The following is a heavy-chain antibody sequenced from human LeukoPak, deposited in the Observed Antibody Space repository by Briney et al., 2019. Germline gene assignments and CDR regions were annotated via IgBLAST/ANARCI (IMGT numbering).Heavy chain of an antibody. CDR3: ARVREPNYYFDY. Sequence: SETLSLTCAVYGGSFSGCYWSWIRQPPGKGLEWIGEINHSGSTNYNPSLKSRVTISVDTSKNQFSLKLSSVTAADTAVYYCARVREPNYYFDYWGQGTLVTVSS. CDR1: GGSFSGCY. CDR2: INHSGST. V-gene: IGHV4-34*01. J-gene: IGHJ4*02. D-gene: IGHD1-26*01.